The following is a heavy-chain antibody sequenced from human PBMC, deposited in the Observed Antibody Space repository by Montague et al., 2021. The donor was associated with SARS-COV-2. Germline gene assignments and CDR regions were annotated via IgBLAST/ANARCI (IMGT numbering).Heavy chain of an antibody. Sequence: SETLSLTCSVSGGSISSYYWSWIRQPPGKGLEWIGYIFYSGNTNYNPSLKSRVTISVDTSKNQFSLKVNSVTAADSAVYYCARREGSWNGWFDPWGQGTLVTVSS. D-gene: IGHD1-1*01. V-gene: IGHV4-59*13. J-gene: IGHJ5*02. CDR1: GGSISSYY. CDR3: ARREGSWNGWFDP. CDR2: IFYSGNT.